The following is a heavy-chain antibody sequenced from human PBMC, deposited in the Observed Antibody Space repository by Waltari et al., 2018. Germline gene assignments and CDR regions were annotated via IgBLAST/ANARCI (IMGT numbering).Heavy chain of an antibody. V-gene: IGHV4-34*01. CDR1: GGSFSGYY. Sequence: QVQLQQWGAGLLKPSETLSLTCAVYGGSFSGYYWSWIRQPPGKGLVWIGEINHSGSTNYNPALKSRVTISVDTSKNQFSLKLSSVTAADTAVYYCARSPYCSGGSCYYLDYWGQGTLVTVSS. CDR3: ARSPYCSGGSCYYLDY. CDR2: INHSGST. D-gene: IGHD2-15*01. J-gene: IGHJ4*02.